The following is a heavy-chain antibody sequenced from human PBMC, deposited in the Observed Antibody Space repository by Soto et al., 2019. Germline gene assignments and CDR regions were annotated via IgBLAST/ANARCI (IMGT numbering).Heavy chain of an antibody. J-gene: IGHJ4*02. D-gene: IGHD3-16*01. CDR1: RASLTSSY. Sequence: EDLYGNCSVPRASLTSSYWRRIRQPPGKGLEWIGYIYYSGSTNYNPSLKSRVTISVDTSKNQFSLKLSSVTAADTAVYYCARRYGGNFDYWGQGTLVTVS. CDR2: IYYSGST. V-gene: IGHV4-59*01. CDR3: ARRYGGNFDY.